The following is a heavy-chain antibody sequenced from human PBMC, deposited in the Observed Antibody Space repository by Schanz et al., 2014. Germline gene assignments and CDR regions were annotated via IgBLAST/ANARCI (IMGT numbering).Heavy chain of an antibody. V-gene: IGHV7-4-1*02. CDR1: GYTFTSYA. CDR3: TTETIAMAGAFSI. D-gene: IGHD6-19*01. J-gene: IGHJ4*02. Sequence: QVQLVQSGSELKKPGASVKVSCKASGYTFTSYAMNWVRQAPGQGLEWVGWINTNTGNPTYAQGFTGRFVFSLDTSVRTTYLQISRLKSEDTAAYYCTTETIAMAGAFSIWGQGTLVAVSS. CDR2: INTNTGNP.